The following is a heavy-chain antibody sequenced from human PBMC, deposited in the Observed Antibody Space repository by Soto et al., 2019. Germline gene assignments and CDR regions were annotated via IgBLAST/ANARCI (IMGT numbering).Heavy chain of an antibody. Sequence: QITLKESGPTLVKPTQTLTLTCTFSGFSLSTSGVGVGWIRQPPGKALEWLALIYWDDDKRYSPSLKSRLTITNDTSKNQVVLTMPHMDPVDTVTYDCAHSNWNYRGEGWFDPWGQGTLVTASA. CDR3: AHSNWNYRGEGWFDP. D-gene: IGHD1-7*01. CDR2: IYWDDDK. V-gene: IGHV2-5*02. CDR1: GFSLSTSGVG. J-gene: IGHJ5*02.